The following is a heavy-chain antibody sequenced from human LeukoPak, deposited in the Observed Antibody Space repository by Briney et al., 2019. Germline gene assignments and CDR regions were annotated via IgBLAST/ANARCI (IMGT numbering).Heavy chain of an antibody. D-gene: IGHD3-9*01. CDR1: GGSISSYY. CDR3: ARDRRHYDILTGCYNDY. CDR2: IYTSGST. J-gene: IGHJ4*02. V-gene: IGHV4-4*07. Sequence: KPSETLSLTCTVSGGSISSYYWSWIRQPAGKGLEWIGRIYTSGSTNYNPSLKSRVTMSVDTSKNQFSLKLSSVTAADTAVYYCARDRRHYDILTGCYNDYWGQGTLVTVSS.